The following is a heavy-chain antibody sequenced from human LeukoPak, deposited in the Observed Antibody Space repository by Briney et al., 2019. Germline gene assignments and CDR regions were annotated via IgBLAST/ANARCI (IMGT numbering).Heavy chain of an antibody. V-gene: IGHV3-21*01. CDR1: GFTFSSYS. CDR2: ISSSSSYI. CDR3: ATENGVTMVRGVIKPFDY. Sequence: KSGGSLRLSCAASGFTFSSYSMNWVRQAPGKGLEWVSSISSSSSYIYYADSVKGRFTISRDNAKNSLYLQMNSLRAEDTAVYYCATENGVTMVRGVIKPFDYWGQGTLVTVSS. D-gene: IGHD3-10*01. J-gene: IGHJ4*02.